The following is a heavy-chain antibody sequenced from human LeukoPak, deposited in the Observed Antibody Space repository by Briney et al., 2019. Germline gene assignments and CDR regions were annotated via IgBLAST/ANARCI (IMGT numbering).Heavy chain of an antibody. D-gene: IGHD6-6*01. CDR2: ISSSGSTI. CDR3: ARDRDSSSSYNWFDP. Sequence: GGSLRLSCAASGFTFSDYYMSWIRQAPGKGLEWVSYISSSGSTIYYADSVKGRFTISRDNAKNSLYLQMNSLRAEDTAVYYCARDRDSSSSYNWFDPWGREPWSPSPQ. CDR1: GFTFSDYY. V-gene: IGHV3-11*01. J-gene: IGHJ5*02.